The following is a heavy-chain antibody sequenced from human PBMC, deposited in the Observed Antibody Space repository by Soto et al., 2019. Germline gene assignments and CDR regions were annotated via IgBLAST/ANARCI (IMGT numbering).Heavy chain of an antibody. CDR2: INSDGSAT. CDR3: ARVRVTSYTCFDR. J-gene: IGHJ5*02. CDR1: EFTFSNYW. Sequence: GRSLRLPCAAAEFTFSNYWMHCIRKTTRKGPEWVSRINSDGSATSYADSVKGRFTISRDNAKNTLYLQMNSLRAEDTAVYYCARVRVTSYTCFDRRGKGTLVLGSS. V-gene: IGHV3-74*01. D-gene: IGHD3-10*01.